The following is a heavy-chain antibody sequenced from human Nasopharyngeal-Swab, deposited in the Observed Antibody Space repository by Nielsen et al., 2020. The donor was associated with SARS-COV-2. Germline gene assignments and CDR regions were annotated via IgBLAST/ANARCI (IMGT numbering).Heavy chain of an antibody. V-gene: IGHV5-10-1*01. CDR3: ARHWSDPGNWFDP. Sequence: GESLKIFCKGSGYSFTSYWISWVRQMPGKGLEWMGRIDPSDSYTNYSPSFQGHVTISADKSISTAYLQWSSLKASDTAMYYCARHWSDPGNWFDPWGQGTLVTVSS. CDR1: GYSFTSYW. J-gene: IGHJ5*02. CDR2: IDPSDSYT.